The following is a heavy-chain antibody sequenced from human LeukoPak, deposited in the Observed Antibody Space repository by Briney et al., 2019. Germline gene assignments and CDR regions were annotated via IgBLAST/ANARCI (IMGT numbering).Heavy chain of an antibody. V-gene: IGHV1-2*02. Sequence: ASVNVSCKASGYTFTDHFLHWVRQAPGQGLQWMGWVNSYSGGTSYGPSFRGRVTMTRDKSISTVYMELSGLTSDDTAVYFCARARKLADDALDVWGQGSMVTVSS. CDR2: VNSYSGGT. J-gene: IGHJ3*01. CDR3: ARARKLADDALDV. CDR1: GYTFTDHF.